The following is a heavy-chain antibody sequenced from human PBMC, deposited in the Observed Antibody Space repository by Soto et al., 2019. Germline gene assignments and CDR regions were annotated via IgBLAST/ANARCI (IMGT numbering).Heavy chain of an antibody. CDR3: ARGGSYWARRHYFDS. CDR1: GYTFTSYD. V-gene: IGHV1-8*02. J-gene: IGHJ4*02. CDR2: VTPRNGDT. Sequence: QVQLVQSGAELKKPGASVKVSCKASGYTFTSYDINWVRQAAGQGPEWMGSVTPRNGDTAFAQKYQGRVRVTVNTSMSTGYMEVSTLRSDDTAVYYWARGGSYWARRHYFDSWGQGTQVTVSS. D-gene: IGHD3-22*01.